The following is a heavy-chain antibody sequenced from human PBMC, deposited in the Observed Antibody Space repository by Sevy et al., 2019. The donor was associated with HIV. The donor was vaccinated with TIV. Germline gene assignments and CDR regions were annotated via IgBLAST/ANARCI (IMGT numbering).Heavy chain of an antibody. CDR3: TRDRYGFDP. Sequence: GESLKISCAASGFTFSSYGMNWVRQAPGKGLEWVSYITTDSTTIKYADSVKGRFTISRDNAKNSLYLQMNSLRAEDTAVYYCTRDRYGFDPWGQGTLVTVSS. D-gene: IGHD3-10*01. V-gene: IGHV3-48*04. CDR1: GFTFSSYG. J-gene: IGHJ5*02. CDR2: ITTDSTTI.